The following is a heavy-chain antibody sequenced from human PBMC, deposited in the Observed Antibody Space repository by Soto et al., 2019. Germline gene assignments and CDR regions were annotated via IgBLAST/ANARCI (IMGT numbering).Heavy chain of an antibody. Sequence: SETLSLTCVVSGGPVSGDDLYWSWIRHLPGKGLEWIANVYHTGTTYYNPSLKSRVSMSVDTSQNQFSLILASVTAADTAVYYCARGGTGGTIFGVVLVPYWYYGMDVWGQGTTVTVSS. V-gene: IGHV4-31*02. J-gene: IGHJ6*02. CDR1: GGPVSGDDLY. CDR2: VYHTGTT. CDR3: ARGGTGGTIFGVVLVPYWYYGMDV. D-gene: IGHD3-3*01.